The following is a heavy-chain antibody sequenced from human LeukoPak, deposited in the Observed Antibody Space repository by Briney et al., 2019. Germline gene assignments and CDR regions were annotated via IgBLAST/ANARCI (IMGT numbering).Heavy chain of an antibody. CDR3: AKVRNTAMVSQNPFDY. J-gene: IGHJ4*02. V-gene: IGHV3-30*02. CDR1: GFTFSSYG. Sequence: GGSLRLSCAASGFTFSSYGMHWVRQAPGKGLEWVAFIRYDGSNKYYADSVKGRFTISRDNSKNTLYLQMNSLRAEDTAVYYCAKVRNTAMVSQNPFDYWGQGTLVTVSS. D-gene: IGHD5-18*01. CDR2: IRYDGSNK.